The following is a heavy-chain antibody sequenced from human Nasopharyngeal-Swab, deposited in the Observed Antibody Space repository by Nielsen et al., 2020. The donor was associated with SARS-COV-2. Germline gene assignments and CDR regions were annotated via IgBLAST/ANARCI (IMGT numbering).Heavy chain of an antibody. CDR2: ISSSGSTI. CDR3: ARYGGIQILTGYFDY. CDR1: GFTFSDYY. V-gene: IGHV3-11*04. Sequence: GGSLRLSCAASGFTFSDYYMSWIRQAPGKGLERASYISSSGSTIYYADSVKGRFTISRDNAKNSLYLQMNSLRAEDTAVYYCARYGGIQILTGYFDYWGPGTLVTVSS. D-gene: IGHD3-9*01. J-gene: IGHJ4*02.